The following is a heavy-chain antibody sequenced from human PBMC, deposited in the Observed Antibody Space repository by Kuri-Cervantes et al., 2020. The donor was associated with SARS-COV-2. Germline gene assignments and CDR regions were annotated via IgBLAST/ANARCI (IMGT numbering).Heavy chain of an antibody. D-gene: IGHD2-15*01. V-gene: IGHV1-69*10. Sequence: SVKVSCKASGGTFSSYAISWVRQAPGQGLEWMGGIIPILGIANYAQKFQGRVTITADKSTSTAYMELSSLRSEDTAVYYCARPYCSGGSCYSGGWFDPWGQGTLVTVSS. CDR1: GGTFSSYA. J-gene: IGHJ5*02. CDR3: ARPYCSGGSCYSGGWFDP. CDR2: IIPILGIA.